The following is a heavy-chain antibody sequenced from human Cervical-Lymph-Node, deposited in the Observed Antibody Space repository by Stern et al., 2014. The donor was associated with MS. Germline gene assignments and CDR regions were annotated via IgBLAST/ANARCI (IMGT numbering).Heavy chain of an antibody. Sequence: EVQLVEFGGGLVKPGGSLRLFCAASGFTFSSYSMNWVRQAPGKGVEWVSSISSSSSYISYADSVKGRFTISRDNAKNSLYLQMNSLRAEDTAVYYCARAEYSSSSFSYWGQGTLVTVSS. CDR1: GFTFSSYS. CDR2: ISSSSSYI. V-gene: IGHV3-21*01. D-gene: IGHD6-6*01. CDR3: ARAEYSSSSFSY. J-gene: IGHJ4*02.